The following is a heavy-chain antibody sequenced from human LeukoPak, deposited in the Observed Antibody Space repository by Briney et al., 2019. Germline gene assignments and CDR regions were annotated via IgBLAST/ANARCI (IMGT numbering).Heavy chain of an antibody. CDR1: GFNFRSYA. V-gene: IGHV3-7*01. J-gene: IGHJ6*02. CDR3: GRAMDV. Sequence: PGWSLRLSCAASGFNFRSYAMSWVRQAPGKGLEWVANIKQDESEKYYVDSVKGRFTIPRDNGKNSVYLQMNSLRAEDTAVYYCGRAMDVWGQGTTVTVS. CDR2: IKQDESEK.